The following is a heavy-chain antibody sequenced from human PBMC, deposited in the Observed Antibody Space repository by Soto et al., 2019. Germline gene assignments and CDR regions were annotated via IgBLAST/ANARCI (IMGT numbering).Heavy chain of an antibody. D-gene: IGHD4-17*01. Sequence: SETQSVTCTVSGGSISSGGCYWSWIHQHPGKGLEWIGYIYYSGSTYYNPSLKSRVTISVDTSKNQFSLKLSSVTAADTAVYYCARSFIPNDYGDDGAFDIWGQGTMVTVS. CDR3: ARSFIPNDYGDDGAFDI. CDR2: IYYSGST. CDR1: GGSISSGGCY. V-gene: IGHV4-31*03. J-gene: IGHJ3*02.